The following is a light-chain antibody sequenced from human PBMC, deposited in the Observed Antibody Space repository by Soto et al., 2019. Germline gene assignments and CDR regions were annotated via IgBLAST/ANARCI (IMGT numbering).Light chain of an antibody. V-gene: IGKV1-5*01. CDR2: AAS. J-gene: IGKJ2*01. CDR3: QQNNNWYA. Sequence: DIQMTQSPSTLSASVGDRVTITCRASENINTWLAWYQQKPGKAPKLLIYAASSLEGGVPSRFSGSGSGTDFTLTISSLHPDDFATYYCQQNNNWYAFGQVTNLEIK. CDR1: ENINTW.